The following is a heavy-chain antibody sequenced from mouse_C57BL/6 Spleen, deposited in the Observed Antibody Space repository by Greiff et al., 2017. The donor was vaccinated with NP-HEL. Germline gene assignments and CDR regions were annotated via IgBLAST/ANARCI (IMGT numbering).Heavy chain of an antibody. CDR2: IDPENGDT. CDR1: GFNIKDDY. Sequence: EVQLQQSGAELVRPGASVKLSCTASGFNIKDDYMHWVKQRPEQGLEWIGWIDPENGDTEYASKFQGKATITADTSSNTADLQLSSLTSEDTAVYYCTTTYYYGSSYGYFDVWGTGTTVTVSS. CDR3: TTTYYYGSSYGYFDV. V-gene: IGHV14-4*01. J-gene: IGHJ1*03. D-gene: IGHD1-1*01.